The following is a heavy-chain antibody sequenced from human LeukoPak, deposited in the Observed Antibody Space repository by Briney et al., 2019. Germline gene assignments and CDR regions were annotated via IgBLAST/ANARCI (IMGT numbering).Heavy chain of an antibody. CDR3: ARGLRRYFDWYRGFYFDY. J-gene: IGHJ4*02. V-gene: IGHV4-39*07. D-gene: IGHD3-9*01. CDR1: GGSISSHIHY. Sequence: PSETLSLTCTVSGGSISSHIHYWGWIRQPPGKGLEWIGPIYYTGSTYYNPSLKSRVTISVDTSKNQFSLKVSSATAADTAVYYCARGLRRYFDWYRGFYFDYWGQGTLVTVSS. CDR2: IYYTGST.